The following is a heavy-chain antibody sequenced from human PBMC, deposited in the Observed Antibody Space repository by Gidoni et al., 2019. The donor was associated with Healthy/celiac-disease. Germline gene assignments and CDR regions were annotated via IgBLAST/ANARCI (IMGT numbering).Heavy chain of an antibody. CDR1: GFTFSSYS. Sequence: EVQLVESGGGLVKPGGSLRLSCAASGFTFSSYSMNWVRQAPGKGLEWVSSISSSSSYIYYADSVKGRFTISRDNAKNSLYLQMNSLRAEDTAVYYCASSWCPNGVCYTPSDYWGQGTLVTVSS. CDR3: ASSWCPNGVCYTPSDY. CDR2: ISSSSSYI. V-gene: IGHV3-21*01. J-gene: IGHJ4*02. D-gene: IGHD2-8*01.